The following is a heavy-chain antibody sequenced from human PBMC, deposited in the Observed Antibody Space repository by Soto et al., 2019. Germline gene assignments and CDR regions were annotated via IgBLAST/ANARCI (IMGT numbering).Heavy chain of an antibody. Sequence: EVQLVESGGGLVQPGGSLRLSCAASGFTFSNAWMNWVRQAPGKGLEWVGRIKSKTDGGTTDYAAPVKGRFTISRDDSNNTLYLQKNSLKTDDTSVYYCTTVKDYDFWSGYANYYGMDVWGQGTTVTVSS. CDR3: TTVKDYDFWSGYANYYGMDV. J-gene: IGHJ6*02. CDR1: GFTFSNAW. D-gene: IGHD3-3*01. CDR2: IKSKTDGGTT. V-gene: IGHV3-15*07.